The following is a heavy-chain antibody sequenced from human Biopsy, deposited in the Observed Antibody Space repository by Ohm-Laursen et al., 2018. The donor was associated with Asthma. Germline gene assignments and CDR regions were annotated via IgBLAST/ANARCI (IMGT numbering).Heavy chain of an antibody. CDR1: GFTVSTNG. CDR2: IYSGGGT. V-gene: IGHV3-53*01. Sequence: GSLRLSCAASGFTVSTNGMSWVRQPPGKGLEWVSVIYSGGGTYYADSVQGRVTISRDNSKNTLSLQMNSLRAEDTAVYYCVRAYGGSFFSGSFDIWGQGTMGTVSS. J-gene: IGHJ3*02. D-gene: IGHD4-23*01. CDR3: VRAYGGSFFSGSFDI.